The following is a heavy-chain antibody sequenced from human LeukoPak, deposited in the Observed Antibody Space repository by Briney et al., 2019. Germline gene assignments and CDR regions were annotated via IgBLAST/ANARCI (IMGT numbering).Heavy chain of an antibody. CDR3: ARDRGGYCGSTSCHPYDY. D-gene: IGHD2-2*03. J-gene: IGHJ4*02. V-gene: IGHV3-21*01. CDR1: GFSFSSYS. Sequence: GGSLRLSCAASGFSFSSYSMNWVRQAPGKGLEWVSSITSSSSYIYYGDSVKGRFTISRDNAKNSLYLQMNSLRAEDTAVYYCARDRGGYCGSTSCHPYDYWDQGTLVTVSS. CDR2: ITSSSSYI.